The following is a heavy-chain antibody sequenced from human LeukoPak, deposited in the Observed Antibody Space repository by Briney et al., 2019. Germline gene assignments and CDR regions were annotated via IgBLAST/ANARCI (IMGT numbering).Heavy chain of an antibody. D-gene: IGHD1-7*01. CDR1: GFTLSNYN. CDR3: AKETGTTDY. J-gene: IGHJ4*02. Sequence: GGSLRLSCAASGFTLSNYNMNWVRQAPGKGLEWVSYISSSGTSIYYADSVKGRFTISRDNAKNSLFLQMNSLRAEDTAVYYCAKETGTTDYWGQGTLVTVSS. CDR2: ISSSGTSI. V-gene: IGHV3-48*04.